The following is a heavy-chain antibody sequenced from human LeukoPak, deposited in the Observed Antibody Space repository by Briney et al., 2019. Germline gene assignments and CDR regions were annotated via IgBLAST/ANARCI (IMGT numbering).Heavy chain of an antibody. J-gene: IGHJ3*02. CDR3: ARDVRKQWLVPDAFDI. CDR1: GFTVSSNY. Sequence: GGSLRLSCAASGFTVSSNYMSWVRQAPGKGLEWVSVIYSGGSTYYADSVKGRFTISRDNSKNTLYLQMNSLRAEDTAVYYCARDVRKQWLVPDAFDIWGQGTMVTVSS. CDR2: IYSGGST. D-gene: IGHD6-19*01. V-gene: IGHV3-66*01.